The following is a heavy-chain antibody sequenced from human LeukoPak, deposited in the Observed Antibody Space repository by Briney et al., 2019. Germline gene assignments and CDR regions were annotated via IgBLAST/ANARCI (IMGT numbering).Heavy chain of an antibody. V-gene: IGHV1-18*01. CDR1: GYTFTSYG. Sequence: GASVKVSCKASGYTFTSYGISWVRQAPGQGLEWMGWISACNGNTNYAQKLQGRVTMTTDTSTSTAYMELRSLRSDDTAVYYCARDETTVTPYSYYYYGMDVWGQGTTVTVSS. J-gene: IGHJ6*02. CDR3: ARDETTVTPYSYYYYGMDV. D-gene: IGHD4-17*01. CDR2: ISACNGNT.